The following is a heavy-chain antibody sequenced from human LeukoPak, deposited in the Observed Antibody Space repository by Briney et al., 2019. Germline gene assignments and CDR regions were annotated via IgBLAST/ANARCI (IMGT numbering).Heavy chain of an antibody. CDR2: IWYDGSNK. CDR3: ARATGGYCSGGSCYSGYFQH. J-gene: IGHJ1*01. Sequence: GGSLRLSCAASGFTISSYGIHWVRQAPGKGLEWVAVIWYDGSNKYYADSVKGRFTISRDNSKNTLYLQMNSLRAEDTAVYYCARATGGYCSGGSCYSGYFQHWGQGTLVTVSS. D-gene: IGHD2-15*01. V-gene: IGHV3-33*01. CDR1: GFTISSYG.